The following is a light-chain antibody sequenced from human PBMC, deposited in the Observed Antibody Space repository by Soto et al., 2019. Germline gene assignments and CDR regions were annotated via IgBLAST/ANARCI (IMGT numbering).Light chain of an antibody. J-gene: IGKJ4*01. CDR1: QSIRNS. CDR2: DAS. Sequence: EIVLTQSPATLSLSPGDRATLSCRASQSIRNSLAWYQQKPGQAPRLLIYDASNRATDIPARFSGSGSGADFTLTISRLEPEDFAVYYCQQRGNWPLTFGGGTKVEI. CDR3: QQRGNWPLT. V-gene: IGKV3-11*01.